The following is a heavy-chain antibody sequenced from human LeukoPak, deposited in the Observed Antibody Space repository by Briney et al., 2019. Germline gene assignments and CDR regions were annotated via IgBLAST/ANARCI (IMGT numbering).Heavy chain of an antibody. Sequence: GGSLRLSCAASGFTFSNYRMSWVRQAPGKGLEWVANIKEDGTEKHYVDSVKGRFTVSRDSAKNSLYLQMNSLRAEDTAVYYCTRDRSLAEDDWGQGTLVTVSS. V-gene: IGHV3-7*01. CDR3: TRDRSLAEDD. J-gene: IGHJ4*02. D-gene: IGHD1-14*01. CDR2: IKEDGTEK. CDR1: GFTFSNYR.